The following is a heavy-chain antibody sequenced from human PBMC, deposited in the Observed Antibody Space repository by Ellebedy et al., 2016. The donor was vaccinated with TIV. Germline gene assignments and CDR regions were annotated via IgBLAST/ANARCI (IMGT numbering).Heavy chain of an antibody. CDR3: AKDARSGSYEYGMDV. CDR2: ISGSGGNT. Sequence: GGSLRLSCAASGFTFSMNWVRQAPGKGLEWVSTISGSGGNTYYADSVKGRFTISRDNSKNTLNLQMNSLRAEDTAVYYCAKDARSGSYEYGMDVWGQGTTVTVSS. J-gene: IGHJ6*02. V-gene: IGHV3-23*01. D-gene: IGHD3-10*01. CDR1: GFTFS.